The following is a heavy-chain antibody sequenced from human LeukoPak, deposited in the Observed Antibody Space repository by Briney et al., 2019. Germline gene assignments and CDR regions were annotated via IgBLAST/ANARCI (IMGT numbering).Heavy chain of an antibody. V-gene: IGHV4-59*01. CDR1: GGSFSGYY. J-gene: IGHJ4*02. CDR2: IYYSGST. Sequence: SETLSLTCAVYGGSFSGYYWSWIRQPPGKGLEWIGYIYYSGSTNYNPSLKSRVTISVDTSKNQFSLKLSSVTAADTAVYYCARAGALRPDYWGQGTLVTVSS. CDR3: ARAGALRPDY.